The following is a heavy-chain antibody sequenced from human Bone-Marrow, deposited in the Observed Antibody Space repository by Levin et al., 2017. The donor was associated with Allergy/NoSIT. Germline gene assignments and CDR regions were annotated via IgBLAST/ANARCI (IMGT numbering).Heavy chain of an antibody. J-gene: IGHJ4*02. CDR3: ANRQRGYCSTIKCRTFDY. CDR2: IYWDDDK. D-gene: IGHD2-2*03. V-gene: IGHV2-5*02. Sequence: SGPTLVKPTQTLTLTCTFSGFSLSTRGAGVGWIRQPPGKALEWLGVIYWDDDKGYSPSLKSRVTITKDTSKNQVVLIMTNMDPADTATYYCANRQRGYCSTIKCRTFDYWGQGTLVTVSS. CDR1: GFSLSTRGAG.